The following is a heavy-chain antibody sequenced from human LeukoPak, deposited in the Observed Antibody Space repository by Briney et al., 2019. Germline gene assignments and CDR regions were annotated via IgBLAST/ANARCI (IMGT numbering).Heavy chain of an antibody. Sequence: SETLSLTCTVSGGSISNYYWSWIRQPPGKGLEWIGYIYYSGSTNYNPSLKSRVTMSVDTSKNQFSLNLSSVTAADTAVCYCARDGYRVTGYYYYMDVWGKGTTVTVSS. V-gene: IGHV4-59*12. CDR1: GGSISNYY. CDR2: IYYSGST. CDR3: ARDGYRVTGYYYYMDV. D-gene: IGHD5-12*01. J-gene: IGHJ6*03.